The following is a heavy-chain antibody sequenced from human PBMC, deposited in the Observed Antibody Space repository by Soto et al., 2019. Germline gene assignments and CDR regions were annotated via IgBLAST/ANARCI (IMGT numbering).Heavy chain of an antibody. CDR3: ARSGYFDY. J-gene: IGHJ4*02. Sequence: EVQLVESGGGLVQPGGSLRLSCAASGFTFSTYSMNWVRQAPGKGLEWVSYISSTGNTIYYPDSLKGRFTISRDTAQKSLYLQMNSLRAEDTAVYYCARSGYFDYWGQGTLVTVSS. CDR1: GFTFSTYS. D-gene: IGHD2-8*02. V-gene: IGHV3-48*01. CDR2: ISSTGNTI.